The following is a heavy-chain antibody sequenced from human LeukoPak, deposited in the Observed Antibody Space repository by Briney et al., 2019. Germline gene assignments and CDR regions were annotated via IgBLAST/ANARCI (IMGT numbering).Heavy chain of an antibody. J-gene: IGHJ3*02. CDR3: ARVGGYYDSSGYPDAFDI. V-gene: IGHV3-15*01. CDR1: GFTFSNAW. CDR2: IKTRLEGGTT. D-gene: IGHD3-22*01. Sequence: PGGSLRLSCAASGFTFSNAWMSWVRQAPGKGLEWVGRIKTRLEGGTTDYAAPVKGRFTISRDDSKNTLYLQMNSLRAEDTAVYYCARVGGYYDSSGYPDAFDIWGQGTMVTVSS.